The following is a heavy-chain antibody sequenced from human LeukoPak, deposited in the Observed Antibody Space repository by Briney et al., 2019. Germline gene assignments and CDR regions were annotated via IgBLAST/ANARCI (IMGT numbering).Heavy chain of an antibody. CDR2: IYTSGST. CDR1: GGSISSYY. Sequence: PSETLSLTCTVSGGSISSYYWSWIRQPAGKGLEWIGRIYTSGSTNYNPSLKSRVTISVDTSKNQFSLKLSSVTAADTAVYYCARAWSKTVPDYFDYWGQGTLVTVSS. J-gene: IGHJ4*02. CDR3: ARAWSKTVPDYFDY. D-gene: IGHD1-14*01. V-gene: IGHV4-4*07.